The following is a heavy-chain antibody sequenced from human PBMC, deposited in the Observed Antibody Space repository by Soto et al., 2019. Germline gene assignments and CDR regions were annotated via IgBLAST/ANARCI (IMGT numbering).Heavy chain of an antibody. CDR3: ARAPIYDILTGYYHFDY. D-gene: IGHD3-9*01. Sequence: ASVKVSCKASGYTFTSYGISWVRQAPGQGFEWMGWISAYNGNTNYAQKLQGRVTMTTDTSTSTAYMELRSLRSDDTAVYYCARAPIYDILTGYYHFDYWGQGTLVTVSS. CDR2: ISAYNGNT. V-gene: IGHV1-18*01. J-gene: IGHJ4*02. CDR1: GYTFTSYG.